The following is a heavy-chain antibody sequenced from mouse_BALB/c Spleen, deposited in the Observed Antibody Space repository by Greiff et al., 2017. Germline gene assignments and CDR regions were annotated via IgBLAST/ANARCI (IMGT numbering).Heavy chain of an antibody. CDR1: GYTFTSYW. D-gene: IGHD2-1*01. J-gene: IGHJ4*01. CDR2: IYPGNSDT. Sequence: VQLQQSGTVLARPGASVKMSCKASGYTFTSYWMHWVKQRPGQGLEWIGAIYPGNSDTSYNQKFKGKAKLTAVTSTSTAYMELSSLTNEDSAVYYCTKPPYGNYGGVYAMDYWGQGTSVTVSS. CDR3: TKPPYGNYGGVYAMDY. V-gene: IGHV1-5*01.